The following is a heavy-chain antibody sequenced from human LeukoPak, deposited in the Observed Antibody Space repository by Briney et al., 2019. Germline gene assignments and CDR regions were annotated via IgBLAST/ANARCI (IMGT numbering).Heavy chain of an antibody. D-gene: IGHD2-2*02. J-gene: IGHJ4*02. CDR2: IRYDGSNK. CDR1: GFTFRSYG. V-gene: IGHV3-30*02. CDR3: AKDGVPGGCISPTCFTPGY. Sequence: PGGSLRLSCAASGFTFRSYGMHWVRQAPGKGLEWVAFIRYDGSNKYYADAVKGRFAVSRDNFKNTLYLQMNSLRPEDTAVYYCAKDGVPGGCISPTCFTPGYWGQGTLVTVSS.